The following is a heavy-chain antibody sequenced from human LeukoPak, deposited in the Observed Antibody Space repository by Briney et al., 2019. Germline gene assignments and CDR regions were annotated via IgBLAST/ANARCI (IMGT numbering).Heavy chain of an antibody. CDR1: GGSFSGYY. J-gene: IGHJ4*02. V-gene: IGHV4-34*01. CDR2: INHSGST. Sequence: PSETLSLTCAVYGGSFSGYYWSWIRQPPGKGLEWIGEINHSGSTNYNPSPKSRVTISVDTSKNQFSLKLSSVTAADTAVYYCARGLKAARPFDYWGQGTLVTVSS. CDR3: ARGLKAARPFDY. D-gene: IGHD6-6*01.